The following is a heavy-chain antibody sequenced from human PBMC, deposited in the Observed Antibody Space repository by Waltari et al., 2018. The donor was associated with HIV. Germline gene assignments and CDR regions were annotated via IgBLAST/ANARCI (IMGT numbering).Heavy chain of an antibody. Sequence: EVQLVESGGGLVQPGGSLRLSCAASGFTFSSYWMSWVRQAPGKGREWVAKIKQDGSEKYYVDSVKGRFTISRDNAKNSLYLQMNSLRAEDTAVYYCARDLYSSGWGYFDYWGQGTLVTVSS. J-gene: IGHJ4*02. CDR1: GFTFSSYW. CDR2: IKQDGSEK. D-gene: IGHD6-19*01. CDR3: ARDLYSSGWGYFDY. V-gene: IGHV3-7*01.